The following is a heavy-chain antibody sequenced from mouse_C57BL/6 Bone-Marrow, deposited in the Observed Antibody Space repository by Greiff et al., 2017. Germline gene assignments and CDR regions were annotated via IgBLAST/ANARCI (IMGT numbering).Heavy chain of an antibody. V-gene: IGHV1-81*01. D-gene: IGHD2-2*01. Sequence: QVQLQQSGAELARPGASVKLSCKASGYTFTSYGISWVKQRTGQGLEWIGEIYPRSGNTYYNEKFKGKGTLTADKSSSTVYMELRSLTSEDSAVYFCARNYGYQDWFAYWGQGTLVTVSA. CDR3: ARNYGYQDWFAY. J-gene: IGHJ3*01. CDR1: GYTFTSYG. CDR2: IYPRSGNT.